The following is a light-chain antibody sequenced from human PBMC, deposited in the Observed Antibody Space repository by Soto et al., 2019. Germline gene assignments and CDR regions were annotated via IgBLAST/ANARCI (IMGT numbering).Light chain of an antibody. CDR2: DVS. J-gene: IGLJ2*01. CDR1: SSDVGGYNY. CDR3: SSYTSSSTVV. Sequence: QSALTQPASVSGSPGQSITISCTGTSSDVGGYNYVSWYQQHPGKAPKLMIYDVSTRPSGVSNRFSGAKSGNTASLTISGLNAEDEADYYCSSYTSSSTVVFGGGTKLTVL. V-gene: IGLV2-14*01.